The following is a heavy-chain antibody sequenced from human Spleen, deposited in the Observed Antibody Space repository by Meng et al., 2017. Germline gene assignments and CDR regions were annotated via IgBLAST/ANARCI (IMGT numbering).Heavy chain of an antibody. Sequence: QVQLVQSGAEVKKPGASVKVSCKTSGYTFSTYDINWVRQTTGQGLEWMGWMNPNSGNTGYPQEFQGRVTMTRNTSLRTAYMELSSLRSEDTAVYYCARVDGSIDYWGQGTLVTVSS. J-gene: IGHJ4*02. V-gene: IGHV1-8*01. D-gene: IGHD5-24*01. CDR1: GYTFSTYD. CDR3: ARVDGSIDY. CDR2: MNPNSGNT.